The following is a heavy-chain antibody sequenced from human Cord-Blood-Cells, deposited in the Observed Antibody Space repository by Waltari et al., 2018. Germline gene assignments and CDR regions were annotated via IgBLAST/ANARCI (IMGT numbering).Heavy chain of an antibody. V-gene: IGHV4-39*01. D-gene: IGHD2-2*01. CDR1: GGSISSSSYY. J-gene: IGHJ3*02. Sequence: QLQLQESGPGLVKPSETLSLTCTVSGGSISSSSYYWGWLRPPPGKGLEWIGSIYYRGSTYYNPSLKSRVTISVDTSKNQFSLKLSSVTTADTAVYDCARQGYCSSTSCYDAFDIWGQGTMVTVSS. CDR3: ARQGYCSSTSCYDAFDI. CDR2: IYYRGST.